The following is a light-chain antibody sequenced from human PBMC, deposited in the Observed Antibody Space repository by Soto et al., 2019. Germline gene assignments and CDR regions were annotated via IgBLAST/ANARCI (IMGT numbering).Light chain of an antibody. CDR1: SSNIGSNN. Sequence: QSVLTQPPSASGTPGQRVTISCSGSSSNIGSNNVNWYQQLPGTTPKLLMYSNNQRPSGVPDRFSGSKSGTSASLAISGLQSEDEADYYCGSWDSSLSAYVFGNGTKV. CDR3: GSWDSSLSAYV. V-gene: IGLV1-44*01. J-gene: IGLJ1*01. CDR2: SNN.